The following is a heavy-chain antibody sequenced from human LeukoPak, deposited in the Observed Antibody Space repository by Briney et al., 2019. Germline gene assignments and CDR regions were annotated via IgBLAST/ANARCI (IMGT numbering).Heavy chain of an antibody. V-gene: IGHV3-7*01. Sequence: GGSLRLSCEASGFSFSNYWMSWVRQAPGRGLEWVANINPDGSDRRYMDPVNGRFTISRDNAKNSLYLQMNSLRAEDTAVYYCARVRVYYYYYMDVWGKGTTVTVSS. CDR3: ARVRVYYYYYMDV. D-gene: IGHD4-17*01. J-gene: IGHJ6*03. CDR2: INPDGSDR. CDR1: GFSFSNYW.